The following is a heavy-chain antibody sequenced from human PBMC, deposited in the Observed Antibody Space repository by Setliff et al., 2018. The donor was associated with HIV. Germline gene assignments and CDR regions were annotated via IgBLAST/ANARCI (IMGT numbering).Heavy chain of an antibody. CDR3: VRGYCSSTTCYDDYYYMDV. V-gene: IGHV4-39*07. CDR1: GGSISTSRHY. J-gene: IGHJ6*03. D-gene: IGHD2-2*01. Sequence: PSETLSLTCTVSGGSISTSRHYWGWIRQPPGKGLEWIGSIYYTGSTYYNPSLKSRVTISVDTSKNQFFLKLSSVTAADTAVYYCVRGYCSSTTCYDDYYYMDVWGKGSTVTVSS. CDR2: IYYTGST.